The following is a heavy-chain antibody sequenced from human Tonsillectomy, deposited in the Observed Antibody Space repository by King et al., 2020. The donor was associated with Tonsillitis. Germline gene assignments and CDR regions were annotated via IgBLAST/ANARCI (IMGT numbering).Heavy chain of an antibody. CDR1: GGTFSSYA. J-gene: IGHJ3*02. V-gene: IGHV1-69*01. Sequence: QLVQSGAEVKKPGSSVKVSCKASGGTFSSYAISWVRQAPGQGLEWMGGIIPIFGTANYAQKFQCRVTITADESTSTAYMELSSLRSEDTAVYYCAATRGHIVVVTLIDAFDIWGQGTMVTVSS. CDR3: AATRGHIVVVTLIDAFDI. CDR2: IIPIFGTA. D-gene: IGHD2-21*02.